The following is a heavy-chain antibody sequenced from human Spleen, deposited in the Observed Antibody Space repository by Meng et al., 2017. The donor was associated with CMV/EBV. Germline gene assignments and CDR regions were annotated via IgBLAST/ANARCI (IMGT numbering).Heavy chain of an antibody. V-gene: IGHV4-39*07. CDR2: IYYSGST. Sequence: SETLSLTCTVSGGSISSSSYYWGWIRQPPGKGLEWIGSIYYSGSTYYNPSLKTRVTISVDTSNNQFSLNLTSVTAADTAVYYCASGQLPRRYFDRGPLDYWGQGTLVTVSS. D-gene: IGHD3-9*01. CDR3: ASGQLPRRYFDRGPLDY. CDR1: GGSISSSSYY. J-gene: IGHJ4*02.